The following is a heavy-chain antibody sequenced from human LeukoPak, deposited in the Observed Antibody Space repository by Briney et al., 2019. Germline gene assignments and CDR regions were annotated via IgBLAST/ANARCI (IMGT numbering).Heavy chain of an antibody. Sequence: ASVKVSCKASGYTFPSYFMHWVRQAPGQGLEWMGIINPTGGSTTYAQKFQGRVTMTRDTSISTAYMDLSGLRPDDTAVYYCAREGSGYTYGRGSYFDYWGHGILVTVSS. CDR1: GYTFPSYF. CDR2: INPTGGST. J-gene: IGHJ4*01. V-gene: IGHV1-46*01. D-gene: IGHD5-18*01. CDR3: AREGSGYTYGRGSYFDY.